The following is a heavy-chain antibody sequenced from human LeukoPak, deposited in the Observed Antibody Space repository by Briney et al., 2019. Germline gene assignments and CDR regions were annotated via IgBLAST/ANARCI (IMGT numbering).Heavy chain of an antibody. V-gene: IGHV4-59*12. D-gene: IGHD6-19*01. J-gene: IGHJ4*02. CDR1: GDSISSYY. Sequence: PSETLSLACTVSGDSISSYYWSWIRQPPGKGLEWIGYIYYSGSTNYNPSLKSRVTISVDTSKNQFSLKLSAVTAADTAVYYCAISSGWYGNYWGQGTLVTVSS. CDR2: IYYSGST. CDR3: AISSGWYGNY.